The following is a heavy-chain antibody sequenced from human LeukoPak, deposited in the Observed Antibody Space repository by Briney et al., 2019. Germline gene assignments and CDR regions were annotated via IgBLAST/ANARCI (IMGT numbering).Heavy chain of an antibody. D-gene: IGHD2-21*02. J-gene: IGHJ3*02. CDR1: GYTFTSYD. CDR3: ARGRWSCCGGDYDAFDI. CDR2: MNPNSGNT. Sequence: ASVKVSSKASGYTFTSYDINWVRQATGQGLEWMGWMNPNSGNTGYAQKFQGRVTMTRNTSISTAYMELSSLRSEDTAVYYCARGRWSCCGGDYDAFDIWGQGTMVTVSS. V-gene: IGHV1-8*01.